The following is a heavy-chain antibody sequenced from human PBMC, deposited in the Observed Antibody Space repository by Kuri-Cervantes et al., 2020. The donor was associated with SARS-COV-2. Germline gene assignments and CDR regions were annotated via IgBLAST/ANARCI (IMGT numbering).Heavy chain of an antibody. D-gene: IGHD5-18*01. J-gene: IGHJ3*02. CDR2: ISSSNTI. Sequence: GGSLRLSCAASGFTFSSYSINWVRQAPGKGLEWVSYISSSNTIYYADSVKGRSTISRDNAKNSLYLQMNSLRAEDTAVYYCARGFSGYSYGDAFDIWGQGTMVTVSS. CDR1: GFTFSSYS. CDR3: ARGFSGYSYGDAFDI. V-gene: IGHV3-48*01.